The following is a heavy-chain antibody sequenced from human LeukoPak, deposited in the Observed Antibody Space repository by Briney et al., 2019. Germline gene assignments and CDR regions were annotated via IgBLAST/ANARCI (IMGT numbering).Heavy chain of an antibody. V-gene: IGHV3-73*01. CDR1: GFTFSGSA. CDR3: TRHVGDPGIAAAGYYYYGMDV. Sequence: GGSLKLSCAASGFTFSGSAMHWVRQASGKGLEWVGCIRSKANSYATAYAASVKGRFTISRDDSKNTAYLQMNSLKTEDTAVYYCTRHVGDPGIAAAGYYYYGMDVWGQGTTVTVSS. CDR2: IRSKANSYAT. J-gene: IGHJ6*02. D-gene: IGHD6-13*01.